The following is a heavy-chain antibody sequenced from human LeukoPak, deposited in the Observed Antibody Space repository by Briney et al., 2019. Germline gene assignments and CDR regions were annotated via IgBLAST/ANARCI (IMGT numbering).Heavy chain of an antibody. V-gene: IGHV4-59*01. J-gene: IGHJ2*01. CDR2: IYYSEST. Sequence: PSETLSLTCTVSGGSISSGYWNSIRQPPRKGLAWIGYIYYSESTKYTPSLMSRVTISVDTSKNQFSLRLTSVTAADTAVYYCARGSPLDWYFDLWGRGTLVSVSS. CDR1: GGSISSGY. CDR3: ARGSPLDWYFDL.